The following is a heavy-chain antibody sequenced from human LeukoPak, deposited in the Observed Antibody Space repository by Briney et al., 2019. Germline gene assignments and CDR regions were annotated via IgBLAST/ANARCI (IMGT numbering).Heavy chain of an antibody. CDR2: ISSGSNTI. J-gene: IGHJ4*02. D-gene: IGHD6-6*01. Sequence: GGSLRLSCAASRFTFSTYSMNWVRQAPGKGLEWVSYISSGSNTICYADSVKGRFTISRDNAKNSLYLQMNSLRAEDTAVYYCAREYSSSSGRSFDYWGQGTLVTVSS. V-gene: IGHV3-48*01. CDR3: AREYSSSSGRSFDY. CDR1: RFTFSTYS.